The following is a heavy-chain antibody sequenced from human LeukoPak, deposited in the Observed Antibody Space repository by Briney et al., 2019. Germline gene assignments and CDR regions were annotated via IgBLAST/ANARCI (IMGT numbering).Heavy chain of an antibody. CDR3: ARLRGGIYSSRDAFDI. Sequence: ASVKVSCKASGYTFTTNGVSWVRQAPGQGLEWLAWISPCDGDTNYTPDLQGRVTLSTDTSTSTAYMEPTSLRSDDTAVYYCARLRGGIYSSRDAFDIWGQGIMVTVSS. CDR1: GYTFTTNG. V-gene: IGHV1-18*04. D-gene: IGHD2-2*01. J-gene: IGHJ3*02. CDR2: ISPCDGDT.